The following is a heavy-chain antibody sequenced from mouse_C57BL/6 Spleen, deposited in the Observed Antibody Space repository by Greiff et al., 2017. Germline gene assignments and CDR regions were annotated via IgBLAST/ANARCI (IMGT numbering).Heavy chain of an antibody. CDR3: ARRGMVRYYFDY. CDR1: GFTFSDYG. Sequence: EVKLMESGGGLVKPGGSLKLSCAASGFTFSDYGMHWVRQAPEKGLEWVAYISSGSSTIYYADTVKGRFTTSRDNAKNTLFLQMTSLRSEDTAMXYCARRGMVRYYFDYWGQGTTLTVSS. D-gene: IGHD2-1*01. J-gene: IGHJ2*01. V-gene: IGHV5-17*01. CDR2: ISSGSSTI.